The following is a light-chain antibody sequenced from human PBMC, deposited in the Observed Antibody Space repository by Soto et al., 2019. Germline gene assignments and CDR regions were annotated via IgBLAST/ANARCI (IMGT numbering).Light chain of an antibody. CDR2: EVS. J-gene: IGLJ2*01. V-gene: IGLV2-23*02. CDR3: CSYAGSSTVV. Sequence: HSLLTQPASVSGLPGQSITISCTGTSSDVGSYNLVSWYQQHPGKAPKLMIYEVSKRPSGVSNRFSGSKSGNTASLTISGLQAEDEADYYCCSYAGSSTVVFGGGIQLTVL. CDR1: SSDVGSYNL.